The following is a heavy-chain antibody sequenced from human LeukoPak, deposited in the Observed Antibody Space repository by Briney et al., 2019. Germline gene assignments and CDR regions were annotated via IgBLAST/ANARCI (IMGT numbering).Heavy chain of an antibody. CDR3: AKDPLLEWLPADAFDI. V-gene: IGHV3-23*01. Sequence: PGGSLRLSCAASGFTFSSYAMSWVCQAPGKGLEWVSAISGSGGSTYYADSVKGRFTISRDNSKNTLYLQMNSLRAEDTAVYYCAKDPLLEWLPADAFDIWGQGTMVTVSS. D-gene: IGHD3-3*01. CDR1: GFTFSSYA. J-gene: IGHJ3*02. CDR2: ISGSGGST.